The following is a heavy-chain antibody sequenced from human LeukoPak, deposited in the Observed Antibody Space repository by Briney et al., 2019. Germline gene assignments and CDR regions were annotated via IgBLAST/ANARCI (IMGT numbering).Heavy chain of an antibody. CDR2: ISSSSSYI. J-gene: IGHJ5*02. V-gene: IGHV3-21*01. D-gene: IGHD1-14*01. CDR1: GFTFSSYG. Sequence: GGSLRLSCAASGFTFSSYGMNWVRQAPGKGLEWVSSISSSSSYIYYADSMKGRFTISRDNAKNSLYLQMNSLRAEDTAVYYCASSEILYNPWGQGTLDTVSS. CDR3: ASSEILYNP.